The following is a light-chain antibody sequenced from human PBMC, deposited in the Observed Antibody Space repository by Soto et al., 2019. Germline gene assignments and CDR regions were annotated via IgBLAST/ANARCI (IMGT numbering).Light chain of an antibody. J-gene: IGKJ5*01. CDR2: DSS. V-gene: IGKV3D-20*01. CDR3: QQYGTSPIN. CDR1: QSVSIN. Sequence: IVLTPSPATISVAPLERAHLCVRASQSVSINLACYRQTPGLAPRLLIYDSSSRATGISGRFSGGGSGTDFTLTISRLEPEDFAVYYCQQYGTSPINCGQGTRLEI.